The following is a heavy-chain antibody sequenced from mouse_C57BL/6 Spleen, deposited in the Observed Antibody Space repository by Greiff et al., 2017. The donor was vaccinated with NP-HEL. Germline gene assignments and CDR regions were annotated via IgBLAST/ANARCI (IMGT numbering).Heavy chain of an antibody. CDR2: IRNKANGYTT. D-gene: IGHD2-3*01. CDR1: GFTFTDYY. Sequence: EVQRVESGGGLVQPGGSLSLSCAASGFTFTDYYMSWVRQPPGKALEWLGFIRNKANGYTTEYSASVKGRFTISRDNSQSILYLQMNALRAEDSATYYCARYKRWLLRNYAMDYWGQGTSVTVSS. CDR3: ARYKRWLLRNYAMDY. J-gene: IGHJ4*01. V-gene: IGHV7-3*01.